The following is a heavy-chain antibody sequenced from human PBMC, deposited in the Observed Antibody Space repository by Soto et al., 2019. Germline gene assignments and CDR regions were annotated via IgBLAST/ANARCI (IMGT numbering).Heavy chain of an antibody. CDR2: ISDNGGTT. V-gene: IGHV3-23*01. D-gene: IGHD3-22*01. CDR1: EFTFSNYA. Sequence: PGGSLRLSCAASEFTFSNYAMSWVRQAPGKGLEWVSSISDNGGTTYYADSVKGRFTISRDNSKNTLYLQMNSLRAEDTAVYYCAKGPGQLIVDFDYWGQGTQVTVSS. J-gene: IGHJ4*02. CDR3: AKGPGQLIVDFDY.